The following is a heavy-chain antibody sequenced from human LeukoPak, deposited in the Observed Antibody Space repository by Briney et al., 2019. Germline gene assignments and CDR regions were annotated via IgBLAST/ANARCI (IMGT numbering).Heavy chain of an antibody. Sequence: PSETLSLTCAVYEGSFSGYHWRWIRQPPEKGLEWIGTINHSGITNYNPSLKSRVTISVDTSKNQFFLKLSSVTAADTAVYYCARLARSYDILTGYSDYNWFDPWGQGTLVTVSS. CDR3: ARLARSYDILTGYSDYNWFDP. CDR2: INHSGIT. V-gene: IGHV4-34*01. J-gene: IGHJ5*02. CDR1: EGSFSGYH. D-gene: IGHD3-9*01.